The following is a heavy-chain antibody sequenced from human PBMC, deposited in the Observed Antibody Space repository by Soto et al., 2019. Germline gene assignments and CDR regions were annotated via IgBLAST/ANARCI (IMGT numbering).Heavy chain of an antibody. CDR1: GYTFTHFG. Sequence: QAQLVQSGPEVQKPGASVQVSCKASGYTFTHFGISWVRQAPGQGLEWLGWVSAYNGNTNFPQNFQGRLTLTTDTSTNTAYMELRGRTSGDTAFYYCARDVPASGVATLDYWGQGNLVTVSS. CDR3: ARDVPASGVATLDY. CDR2: VSAYNGNT. V-gene: IGHV1-18*01. D-gene: IGHD3-3*01. J-gene: IGHJ4*02.